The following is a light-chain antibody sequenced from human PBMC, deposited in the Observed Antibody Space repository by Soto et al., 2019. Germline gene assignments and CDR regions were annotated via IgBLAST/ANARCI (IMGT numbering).Light chain of an antibody. V-gene: IGKV3-15*01. CDR2: GAS. CDR3: QQYNNWRT. J-gene: IGKJ1*01. CDR1: QSVSSN. Sequence: EIVMTQSPATLSVSPGERATLSCRASQSVSSNLAWYQQKPVQAPRLLIHGASTRATGIPARFSGSGSGTAFTLTSSSLQSEDSAVYDGQQYNNWRTFGQGTKVEIK.